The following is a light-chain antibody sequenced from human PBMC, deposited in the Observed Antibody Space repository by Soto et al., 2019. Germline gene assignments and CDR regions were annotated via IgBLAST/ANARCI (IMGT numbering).Light chain of an antibody. J-gene: IGKJ2*01. CDR1: QSVSSN. Sequence: IVMTQSPATLSVSPGERATLSCRASQSVSSNLAWYQQKPGQAPRLLIYGASTRATGIPARFSGSGSGTEFTLTISSLQSEDFAVYYCQQYNNWPPYTFGQGT. CDR3: QQYNNWPPYT. CDR2: GAS. V-gene: IGKV3-15*01.